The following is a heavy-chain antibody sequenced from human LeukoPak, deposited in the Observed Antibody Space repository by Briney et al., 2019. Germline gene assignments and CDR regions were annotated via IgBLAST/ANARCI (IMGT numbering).Heavy chain of an antibody. V-gene: IGHV3-7*01. CDR2: IKQDGSER. CDR3: ASRAGKPGNTPWCFDY. CDR1: GFAFSNYW. D-gene: IGHD1-7*01. Sequence: GGSLRLSCAASGFAFSNYWMTWVRQAPGKGPEWVANIKQDGSERNYVDSVKGRFTIARDNTKNSLYLQMTSLRGEDTAVYYCASRAGKPGNTPWCFDYWGQGALVTVSS. J-gene: IGHJ4*02.